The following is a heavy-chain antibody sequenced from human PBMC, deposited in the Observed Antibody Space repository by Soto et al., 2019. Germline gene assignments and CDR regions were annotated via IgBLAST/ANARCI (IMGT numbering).Heavy chain of an antibody. J-gene: IGHJ5*02. CDR1: GGTFSSYT. V-gene: IGHV1-69*04. CDR3: ARELSKIVVVPAAINWFDP. D-gene: IGHD2-2*01. Sequence: GASVKVSCKASGGTFSSYTISWVRQAPGQGLEWMGRIIPILGIANYAQKFQGRVTITADKSTSTAYMELSSLRSEDTAVYYCARELSKIVVVPAAINWFDPWGQGTLVTVSS. CDR2: IIPILGIA.